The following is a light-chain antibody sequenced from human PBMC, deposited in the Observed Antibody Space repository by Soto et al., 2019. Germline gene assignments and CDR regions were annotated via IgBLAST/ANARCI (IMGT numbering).Light chain of an antibody. J-gene: IGKJ2*01. V-gene: IGKV3-15*01. Sequence: EVVMTQSPATLSVSPGERATLSCRASQSVNANLAWYQQKPGQAPRLLIHGASNRATGIPARFSGSGSGTEFTLTISSLQSEDFAVYYCQQYNNWPHTFGQGTKLEIK. CDR3: QQYNNWPHT. CDR2: GAS. CDR1: QSVNAN.